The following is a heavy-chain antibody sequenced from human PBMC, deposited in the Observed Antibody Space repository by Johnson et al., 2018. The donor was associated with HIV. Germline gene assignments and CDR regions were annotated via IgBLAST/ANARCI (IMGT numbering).Heavy chain of an antibody. CDR1: GFTFSSWP. V-gene: IGHV3-64*01. Sequence: MLLVESGGGVVRPGGSLRLSCAASGFTFSSWPMHWVRQAPGKGLEYVSRITGSGDTYYVNSVKGRFTISRDNSKSTLYLQMDSLRAEDKAVYYCATDYNFWSGRPDSFDVWGQGTMVSVSS. D-gene: IGHD3-3*01. CDR2: ITGSGDT. CDR3: ATDYNFWSGRPDSFDV. J-gene: IGHJ3*01.